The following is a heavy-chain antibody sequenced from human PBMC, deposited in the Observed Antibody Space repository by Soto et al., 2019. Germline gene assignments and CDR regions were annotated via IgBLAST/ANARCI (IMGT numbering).Heavy chain of an antibody. V-gene: IGHV3-9*01. Sequence: PGGSLRLSCAASGFTFDDYAMHWVRQAPGKGLEWVSGISWNSGSIGYADSVKGRFTISRDNAKNSLYLQMNSLRAEDTALYYCAKEVPQPIAVAGAGGFDYWGQGTLVTVSS. CDR1: GFTFDDYA. CDR3: AKEVPQPIAVAGAGGFDY. J-gene: IGHJ4*02. CDR2: ISWNSGSI. D-gene: IGHD6-19*01.